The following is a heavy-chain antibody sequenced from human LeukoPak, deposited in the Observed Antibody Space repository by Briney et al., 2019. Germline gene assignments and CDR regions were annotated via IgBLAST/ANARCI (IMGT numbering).Heavy chain of an antibody. Sequence: GASVKVSCKASGGTFSIYAINWVRQAPGQGLEWMGRIIPILGIANYAQKLQGRVTMTTDTSTSTAYMELRSLRSDDTAVYYCARVTKLRFLEDPGAFDIWGQGTMVTISS. D-gene: IGHD3-3*01. J-gene: IGHJ3*02. CDR3: ARVTKLRFLEDPGAFDI. CDR1: GGTFSIYA. CDR2: IIPILGIA. V-gene: IGHV1-69*04.